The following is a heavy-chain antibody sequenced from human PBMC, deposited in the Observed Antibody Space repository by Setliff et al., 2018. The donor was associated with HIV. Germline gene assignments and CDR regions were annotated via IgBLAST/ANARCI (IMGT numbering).Heavy chain of an antibody. CDR3: ARVADGYNSYFDY. D-gene: IGHD5-18*01. V-gene: IGHV3-7*01. J-gene: IGHJ4*02. Sequence: GGSLRLSCTASGFIFSSYWMSGVRQAPGKGLEWVANIKQGGSEKYYVDSVKGRFTMSRDNAKNSLFLQMHSLRAEDTAVYYCARVADGYNSYFDYWGQGTVVTVSS. CDR1: GFIFSSYW. CDR2: IKQGGSEK.